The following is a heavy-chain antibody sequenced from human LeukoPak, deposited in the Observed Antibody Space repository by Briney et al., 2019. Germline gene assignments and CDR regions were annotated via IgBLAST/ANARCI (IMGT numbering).Heavy chain of an antibody. Sequence: GGSLRLSCAASGFTFSSKWMHWVRQSPGKGLVWVSHINSDGSNTNYADSVKGRFTISRDNAKNTLYLQLNSLRAEDTAVYYCARGGSSSTSCLDYWVQGTLVTVSS. CDR3: ARGGSSSTSCLDY. CDR1: GFTFSSKW. D-gene: IGHD2-2*01. J-gene: IGHJ4*02. CDR2: INSDGSNT. V-gene: IGHV3-74*01.